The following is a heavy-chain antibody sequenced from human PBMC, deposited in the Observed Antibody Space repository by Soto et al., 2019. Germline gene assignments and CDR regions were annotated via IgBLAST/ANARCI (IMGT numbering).Heavy chain of an antibody. V-gene: IGHV3-21*01. Sequence: GGSLRLSCAASGFTFSSYSMNWVRQAPGKGLEWVSSISSSSSYIYYADSVKGRFTISRDNAKNSLYLQMNSLRAEDTAVYYCAREAGTNYYYYYMDVWGKGTTVTAP. J-gene: IGHJ6*03. CDR1: GFTFSSYS. CDR3: AREAGTNYYYYYMDV. D-gene: IGHD1-1*01. CDR2: ISSSSSYI.